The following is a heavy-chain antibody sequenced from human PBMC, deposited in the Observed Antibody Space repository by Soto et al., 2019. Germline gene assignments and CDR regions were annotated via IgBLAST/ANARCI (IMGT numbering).Heavy chain of an antibody. J-gene: IGHJ3*02. V-gene: IGHV3-33*01. CDR1: GFTFSSYG. CDR2: IWYDGSNK. Sequence: PGGSLRLSCAASGFTFSSYGMHWVRQAPGKGLEWVAVIWYDGSNKYYADSVKGRFTISRDNSKNTLYLQMNSLRAEDTAVYYCARTGYYDSSGYSLAFDIWGQGTMVTVSS. CDR3: ARTGYYDSSGYSLAFDI. D-gene: IGHD3-22*01.